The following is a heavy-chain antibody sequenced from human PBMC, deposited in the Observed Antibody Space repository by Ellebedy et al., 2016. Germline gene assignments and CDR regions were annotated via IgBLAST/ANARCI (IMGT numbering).Heavy chain of an antibody. J-gene: IGHJ6*02. Sequence: GESLKISXAASGFTFSSYAMSWVRQAPGKGLEWVSAISGSGGSTYYADSVKGRFTISRDNSKNTLYLQMNSLRAEDTAVYYCAKLRVRGVTYGMDVWGQGTTVTVSS. CDR3: AKLRVRGVTYGMDV. CDR1: GFTFSSYA. D-gene: IGHD3-10*01. CDR2: ISGSGGST. V-gene: IGHV3-23*01.